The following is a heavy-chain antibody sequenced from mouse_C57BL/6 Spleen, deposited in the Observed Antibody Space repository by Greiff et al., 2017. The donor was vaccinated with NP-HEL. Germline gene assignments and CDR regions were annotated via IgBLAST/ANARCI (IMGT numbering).Heavy chain of an antibody. CDR1: GYTFTSYW. CDR3: TREDGNYNYYAMDY. D-gene: IGHD2-1*01. CDR2: IYPGNSDT. Sequence: EVQVVESGTVLARPGASVKMSCKTSGYTFTSYWMHWVKQRPGQGLEWIGAIYPGNSDTSYNQKFKGKAKLTAVTSASTAYMELSSLTNEDSAVYYCTREDGNYNYYAMDYWGQGTSVTVSS. V-gene: IGHV1-5*01. J-gene: IGHJ4*01.